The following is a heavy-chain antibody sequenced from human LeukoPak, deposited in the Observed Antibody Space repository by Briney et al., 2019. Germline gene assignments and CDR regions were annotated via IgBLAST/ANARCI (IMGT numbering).Heavy chain of an antibody. CDR1: GGTFSSYA. J-gene: IGHJ4*02. Sequence: ASVKLSCKASGGTFSSYAISWVRQAPGQGREWMGRIIPILGIANYAQKFQGRVTITADKSTSTAYMELSSLRSEDTAVYYCARDPVPYSGYDLGDYWGQGTLVTVSS. D-gene: IGHD5-12*01. CDR2: IIPILGIA. V-gene: IGHV1-69*04. CDR3: ARDPVPYSGYDLGDY.